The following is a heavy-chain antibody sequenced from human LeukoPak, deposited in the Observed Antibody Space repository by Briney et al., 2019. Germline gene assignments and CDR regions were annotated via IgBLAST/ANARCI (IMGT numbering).Heavy chain of an antibody. V-gene: IGHV3-48*04. D-gene: IGHD5-12*01. J-gene: IGHJ4*02. CDR1: GFTFSSNS. CDR2: ISSSGTTI. Sequence: GGSLRLSCAASGFTFSSNSMNWVRQAPGKGLEWISYISSSGTTIHYADSVRGRFTISRDNAKNSLYLQMNSLRAEDTAVYYCARARSGVATFDYWGQGTLVTVSS. CDR3: ARARSGVATFDY.